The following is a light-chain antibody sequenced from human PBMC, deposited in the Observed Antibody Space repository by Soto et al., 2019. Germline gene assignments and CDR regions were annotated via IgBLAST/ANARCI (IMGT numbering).Light chain of an antibody. CDR3: QQYNSYPWT. Sequence: DIQMTQSPFTPSSSVGDRVTLRCRASQSISSWLAWYQQRPGKAPKLLIYEASIFESGVPSRFSGSGSGTQFTLTISSLQPDDFATYYCQQYNSYPWTFSQGTKVDIK. CDR2: EAS. V-gene: IGKV1-5*03. J-gene: IGKJ1*01. CDR1: QSISSW.